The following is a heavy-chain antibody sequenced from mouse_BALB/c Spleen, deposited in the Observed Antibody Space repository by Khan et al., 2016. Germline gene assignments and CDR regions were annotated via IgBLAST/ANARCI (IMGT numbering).Heavy chain of an antibody. CDR3: ARGYGYIYGMDY. V-gene: IGHV9-4*02. D-gene: IGHD2-2*01. Sequence: QIQLVQSGPELKEPGETVRISCKASGYTFTTAGIQWVQKMPGKGLKWIGWINTHTGVPKYAEDFKGRFAFSLETSASSAYLQISNLKNEDTAMYFCARGYGYIYGMDYWGQGTSVTVSS. CDR2: INTHTGVP. J-gene: IGHJ4*01. CDR1: GYTFTTAG.